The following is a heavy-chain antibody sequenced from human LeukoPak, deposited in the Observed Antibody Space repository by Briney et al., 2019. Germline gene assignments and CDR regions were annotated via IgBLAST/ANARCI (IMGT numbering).Heavy chain of an antibody. CDR3: ATENSGSYRY. D-gene: IGHD3-10*01. Sequence: GASGKVSFKASGGTFSSYAISWVRQAPGQGLEWMGGIIPIFGTANYAQKFQGRVTITTDESTSTAYMELSSLRSEDTAVYYCATENSGSYRYWGQGTLVTVSS. V-gene: IGHV1-69*05. CDR1: GGTFSSYA. J-gene: IGHJ4*02. CDR2: IIPIFGTA.